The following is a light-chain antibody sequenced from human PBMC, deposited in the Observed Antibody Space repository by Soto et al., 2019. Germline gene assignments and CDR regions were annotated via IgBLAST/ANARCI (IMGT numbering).Light chain of an antibody. V-gene: IGLV1-40*01. CDR1: SSSIEATSD. Sequence: QSVLTQAPSVSGAPGQRVTISCTGSSSSIEATSDIHWYQQLPGTAPKLLIYGNNNRPSGVPDRFSGSKSGTSASLAITGLQAEDEADYYCQSYDSSLSGHVFGTGTKVTVL. J-gene: IGLJ1*01. CDR2: GNN. CDR3: QSYDSSLSGHV.